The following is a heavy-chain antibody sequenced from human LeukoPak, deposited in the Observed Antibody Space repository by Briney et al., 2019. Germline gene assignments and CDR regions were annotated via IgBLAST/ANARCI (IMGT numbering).Heavy chain of an antibody. CDR3: SKTGSGYAANYYYNYYMDV. D-gene: IGHD5-12*01. CDR1: GFTFSDYY. J-gene: IGHJ6*03. Sequence: GGSLRLSCAASGFTFSDYYMSWIRQAPGKGLEWVAYINNSGSTIYYADPVKGRFTLPRDNAKQSLYLQTNVLSAEHTAGYFVSKTGSGYAANYYYNYYMDVWGKGTTVTVSS. V-gene: IGHV3-11*01. CDR2: INNSGSTI.